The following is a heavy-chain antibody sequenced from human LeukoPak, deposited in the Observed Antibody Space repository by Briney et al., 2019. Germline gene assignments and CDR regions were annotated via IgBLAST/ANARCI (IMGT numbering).Heavy chain of an antibody. CDR1: GYSFTSYW. D-gene: IGHD4-17*01. Sequence: GESLKISCKGSGYSFTSYWIGWVRQMPGKGLEWMGIIYPGDSDTRYSPSFQGQVTISADKSISTAYLQWSSLKASDTAMYYCARAYGDFNYYYYYGMDVWGQGTTVTVPS. CDR3: ARAYGDFNYYYYYGMDV. V-gene: IGHV5-51*01. J-gene: IGHJ6*02. CDR2: IYPGDSDT.